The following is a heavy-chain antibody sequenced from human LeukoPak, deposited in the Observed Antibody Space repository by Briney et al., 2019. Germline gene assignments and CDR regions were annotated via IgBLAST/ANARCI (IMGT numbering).Heavy chain of an antibody. D-gene: IGHD5-24*01. CDR3: ARSDGYKRGLDY. J-gene: IGHJ4*02. V-gene: IGHV4-39*07. CDR2: IYHSGST. CDR1: GGSISSSSYY. Sequence: SETLSLTCTVSGGSISSSSYYWGWIRQPPGKGLEWIGSIYHSGSTNYNPSLKSRVTISVDKSKNQFSLKLSSVTAADTAVYYCARSDGYKRGLDYWGQGTLVTVSS.